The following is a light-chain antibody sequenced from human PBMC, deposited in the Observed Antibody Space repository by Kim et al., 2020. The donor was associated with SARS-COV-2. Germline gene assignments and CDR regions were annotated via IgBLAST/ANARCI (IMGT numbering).Light chain of an antibody. CDR2: GAS. CDR3: LRYNSAPWT. V-gene: IGKV1-27*01. CDR1: QDISNS. J-gene: IGKJ1*01. Sequence: SAAVGDSVTSTCRESQDISNSVAWFQHTPERAPKLLIYGASAVHSDVPSRFSGSRAGTDFTLTSSSLQPEDVANFYCLRYNSAPWTFGQGTKVEIK.